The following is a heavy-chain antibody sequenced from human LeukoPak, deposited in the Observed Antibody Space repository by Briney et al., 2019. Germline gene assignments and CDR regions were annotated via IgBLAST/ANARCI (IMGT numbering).Heavy chain of an antibody. J-gene: IGHJ6*02. CDR3: ARGTAGGATYYYYGMDV. V-gene: IGHV1-69*13. D-gene: IGHD6-25*01. CDR2: IIPIFGTA. CDR1: GGTFSSYA. Sequence: ASVKVSCRASGGTFSSYAISWVRQAPGQGLEWMGGIIPIFGTANYAQKFQGRVTITADESTSTAYMELSSLRSEDTAAYYCARGTAGGATYYYYGMDVWGQGTTVTVSS.